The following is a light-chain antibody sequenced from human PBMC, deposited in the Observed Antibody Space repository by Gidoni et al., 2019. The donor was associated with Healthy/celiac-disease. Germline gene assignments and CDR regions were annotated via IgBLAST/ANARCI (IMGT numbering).Light chain of an antibody. CDR3: QQRSKWPLCS. CDR2: DAS. V-gene: IGKV3-11*01. Sequence: EIVLTQSPATLSLSPGERATLPCSASQSVSSYLAWYQQQPGQAPRLLIYDASTSATGIPARFSGSGSGTDFTLTISSLEPEDFAVYYCQQRSKWPLCSFGQGTKLEIK. J-gene: IGKJ2*04. CDR1: QSVSSY.